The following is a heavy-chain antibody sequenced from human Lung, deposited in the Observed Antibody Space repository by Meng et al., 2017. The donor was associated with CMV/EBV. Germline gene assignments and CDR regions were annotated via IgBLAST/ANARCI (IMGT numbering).Heavy chain of an antibody. J-gene: IGHJ6*02. Sequence: SETLSLXCAVYGGSFSGYYWSWIRQPPGKGLEWIGEINHSGSTNYNPSLKSRVTISVDTSKNQFSLTLSSVTAADTAVYYCARLGYCSSTSCYPGNYYYGIDVWGQGXTVTVSS. V-gene: IGHV4-34*01. CDR1: GGSFSGYY. CDR3: ARLGYCSSTSCYPGNYYYGIDV. D-gene: IGHD2-2*01. CDR2: INHSGST.